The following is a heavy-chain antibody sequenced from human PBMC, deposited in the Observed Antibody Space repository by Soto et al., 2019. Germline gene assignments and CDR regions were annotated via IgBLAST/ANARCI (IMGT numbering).Heavy chain of an antibody. V-gene: IGHV1-69*06. D-gene: IGHD3-22*01. J-gene: IGHJ4*02. Sequence: SVKVSCKASGGTFSSYAISWVRQAPGQGLEWMGGIIPIFSTANYAQKFQGRVTITADKSTSTAYMELSSLRSEDTAVYYCARFVDYYDSSGYPSPLDYWGQGTLVTVSS. CDR1: GGTFSSYA. CDR2: IIPIFSTA. CDR3: ARFVDYYDSSGYPSPLDY.